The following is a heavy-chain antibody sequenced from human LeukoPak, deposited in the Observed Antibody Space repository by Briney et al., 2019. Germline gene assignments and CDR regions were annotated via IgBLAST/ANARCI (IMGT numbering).Heavy chain of an antibody. V-gene: IGHV4-38-2*01. Sequence: PSETPSLTCAVSDYSMSSDYYWGWIRQPPGTGLEWIGGIYQSGSTHYNPSLKSRVTISVDTSKNQFSPKLNSVTAADTAVYYCARNSSWYFDYWGQGTLVTVSS. D-gene: IGHD6-13*01. CDR1: DYSMSSDYY. CDR2: IYQSGST. CDR3: ARNSSWYFDY. J-gene: IGHJ4*02.